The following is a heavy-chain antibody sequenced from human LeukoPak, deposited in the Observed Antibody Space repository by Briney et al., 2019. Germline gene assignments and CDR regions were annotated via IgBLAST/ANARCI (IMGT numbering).Heavy chain of an antibody. CDR3: ASPNPIGDLSWLDY. Sequence: PGGSLRLSCEASGFTFSSNWMTWVRQAPGKGLEWVANIKQDGNDKYYVDSVKGRFTISRDNAKNSLYLQMNSLRAEDTAVYYCASPNPIGDLSWLDYWGQGALVTVSS. D-gene: IGHD3-10*01. CDR2: IKQDGNDK. CDR1: GFTFSSNW. V-gene: IGHV3-7*05. J-gene: IGHJ4*02.